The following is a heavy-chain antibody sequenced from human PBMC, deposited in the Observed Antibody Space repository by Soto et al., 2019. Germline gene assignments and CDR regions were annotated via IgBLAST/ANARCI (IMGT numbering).Heavy chain of an antibody. J-gene: IGHJ1*01. V-gene: IGHV1-2*02. CDR3: ARRRGNYPITEFLQY. CDR1: GYTFIGYY. CDR2: INPNNGGT. D-gene: IGHD3-10*01. Sequence: QVQLVQSGAEVKRPGASVKVSCETSGYTFIGYYVHWVRQVPGQGLEWMGWINPNNGGTKYAQRFQGRLTMTRDTSINTAYMGLSRLTTDDTAVYYCARRRGNYPITEFLQYWGQGTLITVSS.